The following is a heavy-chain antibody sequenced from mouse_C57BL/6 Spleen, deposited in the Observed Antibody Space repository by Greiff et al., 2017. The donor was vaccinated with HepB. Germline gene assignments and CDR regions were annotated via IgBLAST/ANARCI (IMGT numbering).Heavy chain of an antibody. J-gene: IGHJ4*01. CDR2: IYPRSGNT. CDR3: ARSGLTTRSYAMDY. Sequence: VQLQQSGAELARPGASVKLSCKASGYTFTSYGISWVKQRTGQGLEWIGEIYPRSGNTYYNEKFKGKATLTADKSSSTAYMELRSLTSEDSAVYFCARSGLTTRSYAMDYWGQGTSVTVSS. CDR1: GYTFTSYG. D-gene: IGHD5-5*01. V-gene: IGHV1-81*01.